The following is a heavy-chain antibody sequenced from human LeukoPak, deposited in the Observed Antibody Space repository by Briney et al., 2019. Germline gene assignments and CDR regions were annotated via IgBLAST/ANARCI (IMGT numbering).Heavy chain of an antibody. CDR1: GFTFSNSW. J-gene: IGHJ4*02. V-gene: IGHV3-20*04. D-gene: IGHD3-9*01. CDR3: ARVFSRYFDYSAHY. CDR2: ISWNSGSI. Sequence: PGGSLRLSCAGSGFTFSNSWMGWVRQAPGKGLEWVSGISWNSGSIGYADSVKGRFTISRDNAKNSLYLQMNSLRAEDTAVYYCARVFSRYFDYSAHYWGQGTLVTVSS.